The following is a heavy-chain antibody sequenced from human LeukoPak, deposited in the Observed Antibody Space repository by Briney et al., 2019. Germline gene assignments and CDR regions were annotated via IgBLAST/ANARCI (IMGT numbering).Heavy chain of an antibody. CDR2: LYHTGST. J-gene: IGHJ6*03. Sequence: PSETLSLTCTVSYYSISSAHYWGWIRQPPGKGPEWIGSLYHTGSTYYNPSLKSRVTISLDMAKSQFSLKLNSVTAADTAVYYCARMPLRGYSGYDRVNYYYYYMDVWGKGTAVTVSS. V-gene: IGHV4-38-2*02. CDR1: YYSISSAHY. D-gene: IGHD5-12*01. CDR3: ARMPLRGYSGYDRVNYYYYYMDV.